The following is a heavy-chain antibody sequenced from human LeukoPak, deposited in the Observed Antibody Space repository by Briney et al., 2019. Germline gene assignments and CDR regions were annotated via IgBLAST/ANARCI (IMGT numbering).Heavy chain of an antibody. J-gene: IGHJ4*02. CDR1: GGSIYNSAYH. D-gene: IGHD3-22*01. CDR3: ARPGEVYYYDSSGYPAHYFDY. Sequence: PSETLSLTCGVSGGSIYNSAYHWGWIRQPPGKGLGWIGSIYYSGSTYYNPSLKSRVTISVDTSKNQFSLQLSSVTAADTAVYYCARPGEVYYYDSSGYPAHYFDYWGQGTLVTVSS. CDR2: IYYSGST. V-gene: IGHV4-39*01.